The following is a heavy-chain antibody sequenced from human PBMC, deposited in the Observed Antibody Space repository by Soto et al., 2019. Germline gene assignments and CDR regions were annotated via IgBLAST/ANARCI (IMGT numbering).Heavy chain of an antibody. CDR3: ARRGYTMVRGVITYYFDY. CDR2: IYYSGST. CDR1: GGSISSSSYY. D-gene: IGHD3-10*01. J-gene: IGHJ4*02. Sequence: QLQLQESGPGLVKPSETLSLTCTVSGGSISSSSYYWGWIRQPPGKGLEWIGSIYYSGSTYYNPSLKRRVTISVDTSKNQFSLKLSSVTAADTAVYYCARRGYTMVRGVITYYFDYWGQGTLVTVSS. V-gene: IGHV4-39*01.